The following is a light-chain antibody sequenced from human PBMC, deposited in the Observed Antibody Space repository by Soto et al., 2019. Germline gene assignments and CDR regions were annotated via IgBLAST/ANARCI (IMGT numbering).Light chain of an antibody. CDR2: GAS. CDR3: QQYCRSLWT. CDR1: QSISSSY. J-gene: IGKJ1*01. V-gene: IGKV3-20*01. Sequence: EALLTQSPGTLSLSPGKRATLSCRASQSISSSYLAWYQQRPGQAPRLLIYGASSRATGIPDRFSGSGSGTDFTLTISRLEPEDFAVYYCQQYCRSLWTFGPGTKV.